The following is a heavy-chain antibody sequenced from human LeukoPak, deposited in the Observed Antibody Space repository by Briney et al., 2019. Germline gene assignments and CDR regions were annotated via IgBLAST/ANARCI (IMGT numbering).Heavy chain of an antibody. CDR3: ATRSGYHFDY. CDR1: GFTFSDYY. D-gene: IGHD3-22*01. CDR2: ISSSGST. Sequence: PGGSLRLSCAASGFTFSDYYMSWIRQAPGKGLEWVSYISSSGSTYYADSVKGRFTISRDNSKNTLYLQMNSLRAEDTAVYYCATRSGYHFDYWGQETLVTVSS. J-gene: IGHJ4*02. V-gene: IGHV3-11*01.